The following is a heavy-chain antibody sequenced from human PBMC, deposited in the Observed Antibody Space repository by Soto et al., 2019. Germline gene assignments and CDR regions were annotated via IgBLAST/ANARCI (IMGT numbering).Heavy chain of an antibody. CDR3: ARAPPGPAPRWGV. D-gene: IGHD3-16*01. J-gene: IGHJ6*02. CDR1: GGSISSGGYS. V-gene: IGHV4-30-2*01. CDR2: IYPTGKT. Sequence: TLSLTCAVSGGSISSGGYSGSWIRQTPGKGLEWIGYIYPTGKTYYNPSLENRVTISIDTSKNQFSLQLTSVTAADTAVYYCARAPPGPAPRWGVWRPGTTVTVSS.